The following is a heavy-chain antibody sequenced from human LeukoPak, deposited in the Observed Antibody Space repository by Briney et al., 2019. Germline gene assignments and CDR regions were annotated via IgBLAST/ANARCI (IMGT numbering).Heavy chain of an antibody. J-gene: IGHJ5*02. V-gene: IGHV3-53*01. CDR1: GFTVSSNY. Sequence: PGRSLRLSCAASGFTVSSNYMSWVRQAPGKGLEWVSVIYSGGSTYYADSVKGRFTISRDNSKNTLYLQMNSLRAEDTAVYYCARVKNDYVWGSYRPPKFGWFDPWGQGTLVTVSS. D-gene: IGHD3-16*02. CDR3: ARVKNDYVWGSYRPPKFGWFDP. CDR2: IYSGGST.